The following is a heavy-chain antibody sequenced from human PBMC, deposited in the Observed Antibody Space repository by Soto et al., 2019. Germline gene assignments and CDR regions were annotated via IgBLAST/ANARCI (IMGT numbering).Heavy chain of an antibody. CDR1: GGSVSSTNW. CDR3: ARQGNWNDGWFGP. Sequence: SETLSLTCVVSGGSVSSTNWWSWVRQPPGKGLEWIGEIYHSGSTNYNPSLKSRVTISVDKSKNQFSLRLSSVTAADTAVYYCARQGNWNDGWFGPWGQGTLVTVSS. CDR2: IYHSGST. D-gene: IGHD1-1*01. J-gene: IGHJ5*02. V-gene: IGHV4-4*02.